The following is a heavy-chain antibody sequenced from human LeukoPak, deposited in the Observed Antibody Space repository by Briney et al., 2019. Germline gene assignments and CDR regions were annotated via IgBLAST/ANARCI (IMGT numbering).Heavy chain of an antibody. CDR1: GFTFINYW. CDR2: IWYDGSNK. D-gene: IGHD5-18*01. V-gene: IGHV3-33*08. J-gene: IGHJ4*02. Sequence: GGSLRLSCAASGFTFINYWMSWVRQAPGKGLEWVAVIWYDGSNKYYADSVKGRFTISRDNSKNTLYLQMNSLRAEDTAVYYCARDSYSRYSYGTGYFDYWGQGTLVTVSS. CDR3: ARDSYSRYSYGTGYFDY.